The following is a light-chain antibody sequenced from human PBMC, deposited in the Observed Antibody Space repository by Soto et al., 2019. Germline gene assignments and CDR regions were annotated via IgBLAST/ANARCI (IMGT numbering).Light chain of an antibody. CDR3: SSYAGSNNYV. CDR2: EVS. V-gene: IGLV2-8*01. Sequence: QSALTQPPSASGSPGQSVTISCTGTSSDIGGYNFLSWYQQHPGKAPKLMIYEVSKRPSGVPDRFAGSISGNTASLTVSGLQAEDEADYYCSSYAGSNNYVFGTGTKLTVL. CDR1: SSDIGGYNF. J-gene: IGLJ1*01.